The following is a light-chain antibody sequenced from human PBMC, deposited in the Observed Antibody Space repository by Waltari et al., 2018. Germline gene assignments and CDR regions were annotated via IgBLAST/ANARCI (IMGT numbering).Light chain of an antibody. CDR3: CSYAGSYTLV. CDR1: RSDVGGFNY. Sequence: QSALTPPHSVSGSPGQSVTISCTGTRSDVGGFNYVPWYQQHPGKAPKLMIYDVSKRPSGVPDRFSGSKSGNTASLTISGLQAEDEADYYCCSYAGSYTLVFGGGTKLTVL. J-gene: IGLJ2*01. CDR2: DVS. V-gene: IGLV2-11*01.